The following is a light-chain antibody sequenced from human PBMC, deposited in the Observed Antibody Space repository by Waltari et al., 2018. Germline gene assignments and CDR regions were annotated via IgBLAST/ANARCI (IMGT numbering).Light chain of an antibody. J-gene: IGLJ2*01. CDR2: EFN. CDR1: SSDVGGYNY. Sequence: QSALTQPPSASGSPGQSVTISCTGTSSDVGGYNYVSWYQQYPDKAPKLMIYEFNKRPSGVPDRFSGSKSGNTASLTVSGLQAEDEADYYCSSYAGADTVVFGGGTKLTVL. V-gene: IGLV2-8*01. CDR3: SSYAGADTVV.